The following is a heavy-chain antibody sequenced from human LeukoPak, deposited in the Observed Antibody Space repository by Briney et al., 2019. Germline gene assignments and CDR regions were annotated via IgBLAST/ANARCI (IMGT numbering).Heavy chain of an antibody. Sequence: SETLSLTCTVSSASISTYYWSWIRQPPGKGLEWIGYIYHSGTSNYNPSLKSRVTMSVDTSKSQFSLKLSSVTTADTAVYFCAREYCSSTSCYFDFWGQGTLVTVSS. CDR1: SASISTYY. V-gene: IGHV4-59*01. J-gene: IGHJ4*02. D-gene: IGHD2-2*01. CDR3: AREYCSSTSCYFDF. CDR2: IYHSGTS.